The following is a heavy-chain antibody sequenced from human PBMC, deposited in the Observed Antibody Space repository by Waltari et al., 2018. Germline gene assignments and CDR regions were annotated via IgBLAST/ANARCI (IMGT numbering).Heavy chain of an antibody. J-gene: IGHJ4*02. CDR2: VRGDGRT. D-gene: IGHD2-15*01. V-gene: IGHV4-4*02. Sequence: QLHLQESVPRLVRPSGTRSHICSDSGDTIGRTDCWSWVRQSPGKGLEWIGQVRGDGRTNYNPSFASRVIISLDTSTHHFALEVTSATAADTALYYCARDRGRGLYLDTWGQGILVTVAP. CDR1: GDTIGRTDC. CDR3: ARDRGRGLYLDT.